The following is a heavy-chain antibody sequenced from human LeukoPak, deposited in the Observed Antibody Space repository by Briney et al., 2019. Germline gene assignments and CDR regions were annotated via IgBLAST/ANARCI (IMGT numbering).Heavy chain of an antibody. V-gene: IGHV3-23*01. J-gene: IGHJ6*02. Sequence: PGGSLRLSCAASGFTFSRYAMSWVRQAPGQGLEWVSAITGSGGDTYHADSVQGRFTTSRDNSQTTLYLQMNSLRAEDTAIYYCAKGSSIAVVSYYYYYGMDVWGQGTTVTVSS. D-gene: IGHD6-19*01. CDR3: AKGSSIAVVSYYYYYGMDV. CDR2: ITGSGGDT. CDR1: GFTFSRYA.